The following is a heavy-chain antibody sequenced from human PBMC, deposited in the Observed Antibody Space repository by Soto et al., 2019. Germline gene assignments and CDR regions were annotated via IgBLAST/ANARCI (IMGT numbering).Heavy chain of an antibody. D-gene: IGHD3-9*01. CDR3: AKGGVFDGDPDY. V-gene: IGHV3-23*01. Sequence: VQLLESGGGLVQPGGSLRLSCAASGFTFSSSAMSWVRQAPGKGLEWVSAISGSGGSTYYADSVKGRFTISRDNSKNTLYLKINSLRAEDTAVYYCAKGGVFDGDPDYWGQGTLVTVSS. CDR2: ISGSGGST. CDR1: GFTFSSSA. J-gene: IGHJ4*02.